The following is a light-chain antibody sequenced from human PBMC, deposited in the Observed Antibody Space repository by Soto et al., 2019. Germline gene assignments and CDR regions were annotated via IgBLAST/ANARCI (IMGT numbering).Light chain of an antibody. CDR3: SSYTSSSLWV. CDR1: SSDVGGYNY. V-gene: IGLV2-14*01. J-gene: IGLJ2*01. Sequence: QSALTQPASVSGSPGQSITISCTGTSSDVGGYNYVSWYQQHPGKAPQLMIYDVSNRPSGVSNRFSGSTSGNTASLTISGLQAEDEADYYCSSYTSSSLWVFGGGTKLTVL. CDR2: DVS.